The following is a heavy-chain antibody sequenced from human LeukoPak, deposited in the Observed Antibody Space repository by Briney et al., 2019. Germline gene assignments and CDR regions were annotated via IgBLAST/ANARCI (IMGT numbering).Heavy chain of an antibody. V-gene: IGHV1-46*01. CDR1: GYTFTSYY. D-gene: IGHD3-9*01. Sequence: ASVKVSCKASGYTFTSYYMHWVRQAPGQGLEWMGIINPSGGSTSYAQKFQGRVTMTRDTSTSTVYMELSSLRSEDTAVYYCARAANRYFDWLSQTYYYYGMDVWGQGTTVTVSS. CDR3: ARAANRYFDWLSQTYYYYGMDV. J-gene: IGHJ6*02. CDR2: INPSGGST.